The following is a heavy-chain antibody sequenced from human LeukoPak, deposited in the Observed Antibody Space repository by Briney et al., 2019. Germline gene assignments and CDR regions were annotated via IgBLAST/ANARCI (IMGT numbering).Heavy chain of an antibody. Sequence: SETLSLTCTVSGGSISSRSYYWGWIRQPAGKGLEWIGRVYTTGSTIGSTIYNPSLKSRVTVSIDTSKNYFSLKLSSVTAADTAMYYCARGPMAWYFDLWGRGTLVAVSS. CDR1: GGSISSRSYY. V-gene: IGHV4-61*02. J-gene: IGHJ2*01. CDR2: VYTTGSTIGST. D-gene: IGHD3-10*01. CDR3: ARGPMAWYFDL.